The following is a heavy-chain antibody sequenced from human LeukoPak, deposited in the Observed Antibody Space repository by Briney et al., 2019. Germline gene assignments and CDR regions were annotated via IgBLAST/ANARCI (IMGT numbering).Heavy chain of an antibody. V-gene: IGHV5-51*01. Sequence: GESLKISCKGSGYSFSTYWIGWVRQMPGKGLEWIGIIHPGDSDTRYNPSFQGQVTISADKSISTAYLQWSSLKASDTAMYYCARHVSAVAGTYYFDYWGQGTLVTVSS. CDR3: ARHVSAVAGTYYFDY. D-gene: IGHD6-19*01. CDR2: IHPGDSDT. J-gene: IGHJ4*02. CDR1: GYSFSTYW.